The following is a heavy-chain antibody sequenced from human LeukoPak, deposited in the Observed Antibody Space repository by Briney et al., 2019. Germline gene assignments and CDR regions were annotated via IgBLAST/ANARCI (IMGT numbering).Heavy chain of an antibody. D-gene: IGHD2-15*01. Sequence: GGSLRLSCAASGFSFGDQDMTWLRQAPGKGLEWVSGISGSGGATYYADSVKGRFTMSRDNSKSILYLQMSSLRVEDTALYYCAKDLRSYCFDYWGQGVLVTVSS. CDR3: AKDLRSYCFDY. CDR1: GFSFGDQD. CDR2: ISGSGGAT. J-gene: IGHJ4*02. V-gene: IGHV3-23*01.